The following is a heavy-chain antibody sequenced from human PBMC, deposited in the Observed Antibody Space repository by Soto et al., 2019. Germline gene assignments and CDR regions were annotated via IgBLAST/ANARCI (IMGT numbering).Heavy chain of an antibody. CDR2: INHSGRT. Sequence: SETLSLTSAVYGGSISGHYWNWIRQPPGKGLEWIGEINHSGRTNYNPSLKSRVTISVDTSKNQFSLNLGSVTAADTAVYYCARGNIAAALVYWGQGTLVTVSS. V-gene: IGHV4-34*01. CDR3: ARGNIAAALVY. J-gene: IGHJ4*02. CDR1: GGSISGHY. D-gene: IGHD6-13*01.